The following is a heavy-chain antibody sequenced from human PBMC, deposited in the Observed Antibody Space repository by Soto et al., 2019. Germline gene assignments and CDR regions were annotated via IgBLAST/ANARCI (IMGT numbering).Heavy chain of an antibody. D-gene: IGHD3-3*01. J-gene: IGHJ3*02. CDR3: ARALLEWSRDAFDI. V-gene: IGHV3-11*01. Sequence: GGSLRLSCAASTLNFNVYSIHWVRQAPGKGLEWVSRISSSGSFIYYADSLKGRFTISRDNAKNSLYLQMNSLRAEDTAVYYCARALLEWSRDAFDIWGQGTMVTVSS. CDR1: TLNFNVYS. CDR2: ISSSGSFI.